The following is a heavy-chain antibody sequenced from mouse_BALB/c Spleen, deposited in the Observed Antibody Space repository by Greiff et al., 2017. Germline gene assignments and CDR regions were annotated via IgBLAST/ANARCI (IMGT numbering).Heavy chain of an antibody. CDR2: ISSGGSYT. J-gene: IGHJ2*01. CDR3: ARSGGVDY. V-gene: IGHV5-9-3*01. Sequence: EVKLEESGGGLVKPGGSLKLSCAASGFTFSSYAMSWVRQTPEKRLEWVATISSGGSYTYYPDSVKGRFTISRDNAKNTLYLQMSSLRSEDTAMYYCARSGGVDYWGQGTTLTVSS. D-gene: IGHD3-1*01. CDR1: GFTFSSYA.